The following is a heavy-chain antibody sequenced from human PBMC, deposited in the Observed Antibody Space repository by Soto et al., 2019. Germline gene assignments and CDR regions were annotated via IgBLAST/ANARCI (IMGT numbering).Heavy chain of an antibody. V-gene: IGHV3-48*03. J-gene: IGHJ4*02. CDR3: ARVQTDGYNSDFDY. CDR1: GFTFSSYE. D-gene: IGHD5-12*01. CDR2: ISSSGSTI. Sequence: HPGGSLRLSCAASGFTFSSYEMNWVRQAPGKGLEWVSYISSSGSTIYYADSVKGRFTISRDNAKNSLYLQMNSLRAEDTAVYYCARVQTDGYNSDFDYWGQGTLVTVSS.